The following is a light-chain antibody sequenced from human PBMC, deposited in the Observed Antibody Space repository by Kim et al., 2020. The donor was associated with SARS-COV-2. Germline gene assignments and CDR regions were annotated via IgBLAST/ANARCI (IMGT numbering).Light chain of an antibody. Sequence: QSALTQPASVSGSPGQSITISCTGTSSDVGAYDYVSWYQQHPGKAPKLMISDVSHRPSGVSNRFSGSKSGNTASLIISGLQTEDEADYYCTSYTTRSTVVFGGGTQLTVL. V-gene: IGLV2-14*03. J-gene: IGLJ2*01. CDR2: DVS. CDR1: SSDVGAYDY. CDR3: TSYTTRSTVV.